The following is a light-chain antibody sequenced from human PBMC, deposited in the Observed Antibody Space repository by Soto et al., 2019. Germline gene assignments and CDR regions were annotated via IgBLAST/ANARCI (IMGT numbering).Light chain of an antibody. CDR1: SSDVGSYNF. J-gene: IGLJ1*01. CDR2: EGS. CDR3: CSYAGSSTYV. Sequence: QSALTQPASVSGSPGQSNTISCTGTSSDVGSYNFVSWYQQHPGKAPKLMIYEGSKRPSGVSNRFSGSKSGNTASLTISGLQAEDEADYYCCSYAGSSTYVFGTGTKVTVL. V-gene: IGLV2-23*01.